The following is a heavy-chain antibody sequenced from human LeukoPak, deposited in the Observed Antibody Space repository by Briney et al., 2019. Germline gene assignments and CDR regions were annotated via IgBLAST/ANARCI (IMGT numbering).Heavy chain of an antibody. D-gene: IGHD2-15*01. CDR2: VSSSGGGT. J-gene: IGHJ4*02. CDR1: GFTFSNYA. Sequence: PGGSLRLSCAASGFTFSNYAMSWVRQAPGKGLEWVSAVSSSGGGTYYADSVKGRFTISRDDSKNTLYLQMNSLKSEDTAVYFCTTGYSSASHDGYWGQGTLVTVSS. CDR3: TTGYSSASHDGY. V-gene: IGHV3-23*01.